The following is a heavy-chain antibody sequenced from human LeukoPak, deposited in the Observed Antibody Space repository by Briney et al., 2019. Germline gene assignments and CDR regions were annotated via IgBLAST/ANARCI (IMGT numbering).Heavy chain of an antibody. Sequence: GGSLRLSCAASGFTFSSYSMNWVRQAPGKGLEWVSSISPSSTYIYYGDSVKGRFTISRDNAKNSLYLQMNSLRAEDTAVYYCARGSRALAGLFDFWGQGTLVTVSS. V-gene: IGHV3-21*01. CDR3: ARGSRALAGLFDF. J-gene: IGHJ4*02. CDR2: ISPSSTYI. CDR1: GFTFSSYS. D-gene: IGHD6-19*01.